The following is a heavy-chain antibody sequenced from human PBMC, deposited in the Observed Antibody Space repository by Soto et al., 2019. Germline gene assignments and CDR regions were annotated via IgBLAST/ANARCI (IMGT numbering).Heavy chain of an antibody. V-gene: IGHV1-3*01. CDR2: INAGNGNT. CDR3: ARGYCSGGSCPYGMDV. CDR1: GYTFTSYA. J-gene: IGHJ6*02. D-gene: IGHD2-15*01. Sequence: QVQLVQSGAEVQKPGASVKVSCKASGYTFTSYAMHWVRQAPGQRLEWMGWINAGNGNTKYSQKFQGRVTITRDTSASTAYMELSSLRSEDTAVYYCARGYCSGGSCPYGMDVWGQGTTVTVSS.